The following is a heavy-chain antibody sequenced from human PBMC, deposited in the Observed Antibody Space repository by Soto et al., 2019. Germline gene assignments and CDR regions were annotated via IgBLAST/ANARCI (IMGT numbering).Heavy chain of an antibody. J-gene: IGHJ5*02. CDR3: ARVKVVVTAIPQYNWFDP. CDR1: GGTFSSYA. Sequence: GASVKVSCKASGGTFSSYAISWVRQAPGQGLEWMGGIIPIFGTANYAQKFQGRVTITADESTSTAYMELSSLRSEDTAVYYCARVKVVVTAIPQYNWFDPWGQGTLVTVSS. D-gene: IGHD2-21*02. CDR2: IIPIFGTA. V-gene: IGHV1-69*13.